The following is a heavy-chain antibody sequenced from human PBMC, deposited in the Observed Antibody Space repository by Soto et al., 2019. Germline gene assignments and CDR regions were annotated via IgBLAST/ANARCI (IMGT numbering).Heavy chain of an antibody. CDR3: ANQFPRWGSFDI. CDR2: ISGSGGST. D-gene: IGHD3-16*01. Sequence: EVQLLESGGGLVQPGGSLRLSCAASGFTFSSYAMSWVRQAPGKGLEWVSAISGSGGSTYYADSVKGRFTISRDNSQNTLYLQMNSLRAEDTAVYYCANQFPRWGSFDIWGQGTMVTVSS. CDR1: GFTFSSYA. J-gene: IGHJ3*02. V-gene: IGHV3-23*01.